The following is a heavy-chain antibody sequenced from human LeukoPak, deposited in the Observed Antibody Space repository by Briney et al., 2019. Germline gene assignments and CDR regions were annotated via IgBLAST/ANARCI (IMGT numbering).Heavy chain of an antibody. D-gene: IGHD2-21*02. J-gene: IGHJ4*02. CDR2: IKQDGSEK. V-gene: IGHV3-7*01. Sequence: GGSLRLSCAASGFTFSSYWMSWVRQAPGKGLEWVANIKQDGSEKYYVDSVKGRFTISRDNAKNSLYLQMNSLRAEDTAVYYCARQIGLDGDVVVTATYTGDGEYYFDYWGQGTLVTVSS. CDR3: ARQIGLDGDVVVTATYTGDGEYYFDY. CDR1: GFTFSSYW.